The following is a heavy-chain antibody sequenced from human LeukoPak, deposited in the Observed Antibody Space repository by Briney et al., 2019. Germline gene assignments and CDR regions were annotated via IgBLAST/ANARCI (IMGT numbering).Heavy chain of an antibody. CDR2: IYYSGST. Sequence: ESGPTLVKPSETLSLTCTVSGGSISSYYWSWIRQPPGKGLEWIGYIYYSGSTNYNPSLKSRVTISVDTSKNQFSLKLSSVTAADTAVYYCTASRYCSYTSCHPLDYYYYYMDVWGKGTTVTVSS. D-gene: IGHD2-2*01. CDR1: GGSISSYY. V-gene: IGHV4-59*01. CDR3: TASRYCSYTSCHPLDYYYYYMDV. J-gene: IGHJ6*03.